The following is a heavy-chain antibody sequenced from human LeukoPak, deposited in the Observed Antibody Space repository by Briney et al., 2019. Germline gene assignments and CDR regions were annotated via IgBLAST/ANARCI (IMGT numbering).Heavy chain of an antibody. D-gene: IGHD2-2*01. CDR3: ARTHQLPHYYMDV. V-gene: IGHV4-31*03. CDR1: GGSISSGGYY. CDR2: IYYSGST. J-gene: IGHJ6*03. Sequence: SETLPLTCTVSGGSISSGGYYWSWLRQHPGKGLEWIGYIYYSGSTYYNPSLKSRVTISVDTSKNQFSLKLSSVTAADTAVYYCARTHQLPHYYMDVWGKGTTVTVSS.